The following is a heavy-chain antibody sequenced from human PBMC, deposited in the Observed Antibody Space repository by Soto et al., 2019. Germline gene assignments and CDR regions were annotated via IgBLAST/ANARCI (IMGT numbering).Heavy chain of an antibody. D-gene: IGHD5-18*01. J-gene: IGHJ4*02. CDR1: GFTFSVYD. CDR2: ISGSGDCT. CDR3: AKARYGGFTY. V-gene: IGHV3-23*01. Sequence: EVRLLESGGGLVQPGGSLRLSCVASGFTFSVYDMSWVRQAPGKGLEWGSGISGSGDCTHYADSVKGRFTVSRDNSKSMLYLQTNSLRAEDTAIYYCAKARYGGFTYWGQGTLVTVSS.